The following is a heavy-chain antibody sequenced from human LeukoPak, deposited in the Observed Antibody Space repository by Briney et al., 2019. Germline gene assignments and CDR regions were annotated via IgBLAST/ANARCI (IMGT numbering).Heavy chain of an antibody. J-gene: IGHJ4*02. Sequence: GGSLRLSCAASGFTFSSYGMRWVRQAPGKELEWVAFIRYDGSNKYYADSVKGRFTISRDNSKNTLYLQMNSLRAEDTAVYYCAKVTRFGDLLIDYWGQGTLVTVSS. V-gene: IGHV3-30*02. D-gene: IGHD3-10*02. CDR3: AKVTRFGDLLIDY. CDR2: IRYDGSNK. CDR1: GFTFSSYG.